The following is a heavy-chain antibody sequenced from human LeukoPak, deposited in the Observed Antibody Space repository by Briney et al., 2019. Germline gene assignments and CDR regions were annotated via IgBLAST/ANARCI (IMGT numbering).Heavy chain of an antibody. Sequence: PGGSLRLSCAASGITFSSYGMHCVRQAPGKGLEWVAVIWYDGSNKYYADSVKGRFTISRDNSKNTLYLQMNSLRAEDTAVYYCARDRYYYTRGYFDYWGQGSLVTVSS. D-gene: IGHD3-3*01. V-gene: IGHV3-33*08. J-gene: IGHJ4*02. CDR1: GITFSSYG. CDR2: IWYDGSNK. CDR3: ARDRYYYTRGYFDY.